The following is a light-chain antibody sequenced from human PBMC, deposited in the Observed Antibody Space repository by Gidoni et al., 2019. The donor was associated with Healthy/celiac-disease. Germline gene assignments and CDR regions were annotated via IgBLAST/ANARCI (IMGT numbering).Light chain of an antibody. CDR3: QQYGSSSYT. V-gene: IGKV3-20*01. Sequence: EIALTQSPGTLSLSPGERAILSCSASQSVSSSYLAWYQQKPGQAPRLLIYGASSRATGIPDRFSGSGSGTDFTLTISRLEPEDFAVYYCQQYGSSSYTFGQGTKLEIK. J-gene: IGKJ2*01. CDR2: GAS. CDR1: QSVSSSY.